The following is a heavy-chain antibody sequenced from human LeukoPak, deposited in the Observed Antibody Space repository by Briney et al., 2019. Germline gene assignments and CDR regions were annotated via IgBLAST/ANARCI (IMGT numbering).Heavy chain of an antibody. J-gene: IGHJ4*02. CDR3: ARDLTPGAPDYFDY. V-gene: IGHV3-30*04. Sequence: GSLRLSCAASGFTFSYVSLSWVRQAPGKGLEWVAVIAHDETNRFYADSVKGRFTISRDNSMNTLYLRMNSLRPEDTAVYFCARDLTPGAPDYFDYWGQGTLVTVSS. D-gene: IGHD2-2*01. CDR1: GFTFSYVS. CDR2: IAHDETNR.